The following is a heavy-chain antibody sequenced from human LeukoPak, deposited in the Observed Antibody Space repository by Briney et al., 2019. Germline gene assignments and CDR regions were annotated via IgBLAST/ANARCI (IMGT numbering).Heavy chain of an antibody. V-gene: IGHV5-51*01. CDR3: ASRAGLEIGLDAFDI. CDR2: IYPGDSDT. J-gene: IGHJ3*02. Sequence: GESLKISCKGSGYSFTSYWIGWVRQMPGKGLEWMGIIYPGDSDTRYSPSFQGQVTISADKSISTAYLQWSSLKASDTAMYYCASRAGLEIGLDAFDIWGQGTMVTVSS. D-gene: IGHD1-1*01. CDR1: GYSFTSYW.